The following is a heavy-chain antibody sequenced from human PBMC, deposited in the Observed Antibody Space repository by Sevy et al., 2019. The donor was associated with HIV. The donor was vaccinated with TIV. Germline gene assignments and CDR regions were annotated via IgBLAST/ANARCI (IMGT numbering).Heavy chain of an antibody. V-gene: IGHV1-24*01. CDR1: GYTLTKLS. CDR3: AITKDYYDNSGYPFDY. J-gene: IGHJ4*02. D-gene: IGHD3-22*01. CDR2: FDPEDGKT. Sequence: ASVKFSCKVSGYTLTKLSMHWVRQAPGKGLEWMGTFDPEDGKTIYAQKFQGRVTMTEDTSIDTAYMELSSLRSEDTAVFYCAITKDYYDNSGYPFDYWGQGTLVTVSS.